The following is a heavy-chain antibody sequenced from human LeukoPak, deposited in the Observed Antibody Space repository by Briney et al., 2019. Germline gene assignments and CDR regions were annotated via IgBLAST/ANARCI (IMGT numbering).Heavy chain of an antibody. V-gene: IGHV3-23*01. CDR2: ISGSGGRT. Sequence: XYAMSWVRQAXGXGXEWVSGISGSGGRTYYADSVKGRFTISRDNSKNTLYLHMNSLRAEDTAMYYCAKKRDAFDIWGQGTVVAVSS. CDR3: AKKRDAFDI. J-gene: IGHJ3*02. CDR1: XYA. D-gene: IGHD5-24*01.